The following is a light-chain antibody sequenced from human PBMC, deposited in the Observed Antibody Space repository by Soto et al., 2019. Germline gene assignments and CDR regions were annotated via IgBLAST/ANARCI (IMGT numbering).Light chain of an antibody. J-gene: IGKJ4*01. Sequence: DIVLTQSPGTLSVSPGERATLSCRASQSVGSRYLAWYQQKSGQAPRLLIYGASSRATGIPDRFSGSGSGTDFTLTISSLEPEDFAVYYCQQYGSSPLTFGGGTKVDIK. V-gene: IGKV3-20*01. CDR2: GAS. CDR3: QQYGSSPLT. CDR1: QSVGSRY.